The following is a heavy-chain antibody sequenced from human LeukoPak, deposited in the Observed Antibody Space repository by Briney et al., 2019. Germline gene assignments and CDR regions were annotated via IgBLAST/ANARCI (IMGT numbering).Heavy chain of an antibody. J-gene: IGHJ4*02. V-gene: IGHV3-23*01. Sequence: GGSLRLSCAASGFTFSDYAMSWVRQAPGKGLEWVSTVTSNGGRTHYADSVKGRFTISRDNSKKMLYLQMNSLRAEDTAVYYCAKAKDIVVVPAAPDYWGQGTLVTVSS. D-gene: IGHD2-2*01. CDR3: AKAKDIVVVPAAPDY. CDR2: VTSNGGRT. CDR1: GFTFSDYA.